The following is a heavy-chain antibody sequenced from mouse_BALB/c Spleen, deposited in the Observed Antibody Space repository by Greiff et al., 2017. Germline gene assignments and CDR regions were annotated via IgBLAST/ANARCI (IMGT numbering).Heavy chain of an antibody. D-gene: IGHD2-3*01. J-gene: IGHJ4*01. CDR3: AGEAIGDGYRYAMDY. CDR2: IHYSGST. V-gene: IGHV3-1*02. Sequence: EVQGVESGPDLVKPSQSLSLTCTVTGYSITSGYSWHWIRQFPGNHLEWMGYIHYSGSTNYNPSLKSRISITRDTSKNQFFLQLNSVTTEDTATYYCAGEAIGDGYRYAMDYWGQGTSVTVSS. CDR1: GYSITSGYS.